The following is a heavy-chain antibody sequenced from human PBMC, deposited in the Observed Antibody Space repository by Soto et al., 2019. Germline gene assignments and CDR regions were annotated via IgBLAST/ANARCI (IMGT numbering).Heavy chain of an antibody. V-gene: IGHV3-7*01. CDR3: ARDVDWVYYYHGMDV. Sequence: GGSLRLSCAASGFTFSSYWMSWGRQAPGKGLEWVSNIKQDGSEKYYVDSVKGRFTISRDNAKNSLYLQMNSLRAEDTAVYYCARDVDWVYYYHGMDVWGQGTTVTVSS. D-gene: IGHD2-21*01. CDR2: IKQDGSEK. CDR1: GFTFSSYW. J-gene: IGHJ6*02.